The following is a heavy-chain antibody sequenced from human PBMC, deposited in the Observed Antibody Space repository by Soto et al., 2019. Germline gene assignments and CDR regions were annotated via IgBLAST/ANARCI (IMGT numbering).Heavy chain of an antibody. D-gene: IGHD3-10*01. CDR3: ARNYGSGSYYQYYYYYYGMDV. J-gene: IGHJ6*02. Sequence: EVQLLESGGGLVQPGGSLRLSCAASGFTFSSYAMSWVRQAPGKGLEWVSAISGSGGSTYYADSVKGRFTISRDNSKNTLYLQMNSLRAEDTAVYYCARNYGSGSYYQYYYYYYGMDVWGQGTTVTVSS. CDR1: GFTFSSYA. CDR2: ISGSGGST. V-gene: IGHV3-23*01.